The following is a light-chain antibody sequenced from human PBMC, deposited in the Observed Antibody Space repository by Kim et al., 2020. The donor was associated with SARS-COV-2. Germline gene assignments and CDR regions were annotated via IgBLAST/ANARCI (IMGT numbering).Light chain of an antibody. CDR1: NIGSKS. Sequence: SYELTQPPSVSVAPGKTARITCGGNNIGSKSVHWYQQKPGQAPVLVIYYDSDRPSGIPERFPGSNSGNTATLTISRVEAGDEADYHCQVWDSSRDRVFVG. J-gene: IGLJ2*01. V-gene: IGLV3-21*04. CDR2: YDS. CDR3: QVWDSSRDRV.